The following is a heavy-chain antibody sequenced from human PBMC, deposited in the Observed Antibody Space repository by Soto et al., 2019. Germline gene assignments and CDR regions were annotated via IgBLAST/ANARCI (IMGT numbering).Heavy chain of an antibody. CDR3: AGSVVAAPPPPYYYYGMDV. J-gene: IGHJ6*02. D-gene: IGHD2-15*01. CDR2: IYPGDSDT. V-gene: IGHV5-51*01. CDR1: GYSFTSYW. Sequence: GESLKISCKGSGYSFTSYWIGWVRQMPGKGLEWMGIIYPGDSDTRYSPSFQGQVTISADKSISTAYLQWSSLKASDTAMYYCAGSVVAAPPPPYYYYGMDVWGQGTTVTVSS.